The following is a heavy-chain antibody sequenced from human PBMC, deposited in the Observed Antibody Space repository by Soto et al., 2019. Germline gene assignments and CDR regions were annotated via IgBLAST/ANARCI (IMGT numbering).Heavy chain of an antibody. V-gene: IGHV1-58*01. CDR1: GCTFTSSA. CDR2: IVVGSGNT. Sequence: GASVKVSCKASGCTFTSSAVQWVRQARGQRLEWIGWIVVGSGNTNYAQKFQERVTITRDMSTSTAYMELSSLRSEDTAVYYCAADAGLAAQKASYYYYGMDVWGQGTTVTVSS. CDR3: AADAGLAAQKASYYYYGMDV. D-gene: IGHD6-13*01. J-gene: IGHJ6*02.